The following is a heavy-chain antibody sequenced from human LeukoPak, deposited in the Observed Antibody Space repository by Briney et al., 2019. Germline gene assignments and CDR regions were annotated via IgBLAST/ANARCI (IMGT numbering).Heavy chain of an antibody. V-gene: IGHV3-21*01. J-gene: IGHJ6*04. D-gene: IGHD3-10*01. CDR3: ARRVRGVIISYGMDV. Sequence: GGSLRLSCAASGFTFSSYSMNWVRQAPGKGLEWVSSISSSSSYIYYADSVKGRFTISRDNAKNSLYLQTNSLRAEDTAVYYCARRVRGVIISYGMDVWGKGTTVTVSS. CDR2: ISSSSSYI. CDR1: GFTFSSYS.